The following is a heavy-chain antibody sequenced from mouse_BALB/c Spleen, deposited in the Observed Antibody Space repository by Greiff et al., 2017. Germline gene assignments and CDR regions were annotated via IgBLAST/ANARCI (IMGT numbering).Heavy chain of an antibody. D-gene: IGHD1-1*01. J-gene: IGHJ1*01. CDR2: IYPGDGDT. Sequence: QVQLQQSGAELVRPGSSVKISCKASGYSFSSYWMNWVKQRPGQGLEWIGQIYPGDGDTNYNGKFKGKATLTADKSSSTAYMPRSSLTSEDSAVYFGARKGYGSRYWYVDVWGAGTTVTGSS. V-gene: IGHV1-80*01. CDR1: GYSFSSYW. CDR3: ARKGYGSRYWYVDV.